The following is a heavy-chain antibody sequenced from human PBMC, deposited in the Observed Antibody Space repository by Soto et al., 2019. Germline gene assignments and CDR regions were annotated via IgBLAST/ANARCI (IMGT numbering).Heavy chain of an antibody. CDR1: GFSFSDYA. CDR2: ISESGGST. Sequence: AGGSLRLSCAASGFSFSDYAMSWVRQAPGKGLEWVSVISESGGSTHYADSVRGRFTVSRDNSKNSLSLRMNSLRDEDTAVYFCAKRSPYSSSWYSPIFDYWGQGALVTVSS. V-gene: IGHV3-23*01. J-gene: IGHJ4*02. D-gene: IGHD6-13*01. CDR3: AKRSPYSSSWYSPIFDY.